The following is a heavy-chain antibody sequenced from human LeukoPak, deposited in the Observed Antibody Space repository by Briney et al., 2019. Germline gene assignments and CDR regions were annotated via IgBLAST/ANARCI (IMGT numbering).Heavy chain of an antibody. CDR1: GGSISSYY. J-gene: IGHJ4*02. D-gene: IGHD4-17*01. CDR2: IYYSGST. Sequence: PSETLSLTCTVSGGSISSYYWSWIRQPPGKGLEWIGYIYYSGSTNYNPSLKSRVTISVDTSKNQFSLKLSSVSAADTAVYYCARGPTLTTDYWGQGTVVTVSS. CDR3: ARGPTLTTDY. V-gene: IGHV4-59*01.